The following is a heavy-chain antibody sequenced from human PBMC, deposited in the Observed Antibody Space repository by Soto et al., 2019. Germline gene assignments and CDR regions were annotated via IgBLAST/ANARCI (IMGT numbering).Heavy chain of an antibody. J-gene: IGHJ4*02. CDR2: IRSKANSYAT. CDR1: GFTFSGSA. V-gene: IGHV3-73*01. Sequence: GGSLRLSCAASGFTFSGSAMHWVRQASGKGLEWVGRIRSKANSYATAYAASVKGRFTISRDDSKNTAYLQMNSLKTEDTAVYYCTRLVSKAAAGNPILIDYWGQGTLVTVSS. CDR3: TRLVSKAAAGNPILIDY. D-gene: IGHD6-13*01.